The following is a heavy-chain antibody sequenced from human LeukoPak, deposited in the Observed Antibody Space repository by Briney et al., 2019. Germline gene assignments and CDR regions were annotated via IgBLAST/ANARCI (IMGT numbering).Heavy chain of an antibody. CDR3: AKDTSIGRYCTNGVCSPFDY. CDR1: GFTFSSYA. D-gene: IGHD2-8*01. V-gene: IGHV3-23*01. Sequence: GGSLRLSCAASGFTFSSYAMSWVRQAPGKGLEWVSAISDIGGSTYDADSVKGRFTISRDNSKNTLYLQMNSLRAEDTAVYYCAKDTSIGRYCTNGVCSPFDYWGQGTLVTVSS. CDR2: ISDIGGST. J-gene: IGHJ4*02.